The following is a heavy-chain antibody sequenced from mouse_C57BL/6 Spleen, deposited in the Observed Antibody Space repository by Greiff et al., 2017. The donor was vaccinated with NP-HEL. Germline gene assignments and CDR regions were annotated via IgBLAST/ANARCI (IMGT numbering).Heavy chain of an antibody. Sequence: EVKVVESGGGLVQPGGSLKLSCAASGFTFSDYYMYWVRQTPEKRLEWVAYISNGGGSTYYPDTVKGRFTISRDNAKNTLYLQMSRLKSEDTAMYYCARLYYDYDGGNAMDYWGQGTSVTVSS. CDR3: ARLYYDYDGGNAMDY. CDR2: ISNGGGST. D-gene: IGHD2-4*01. CDR1: GFTFSDYY. V-gene: IGHV5-12*01. J-gene: IGHJ4*01.